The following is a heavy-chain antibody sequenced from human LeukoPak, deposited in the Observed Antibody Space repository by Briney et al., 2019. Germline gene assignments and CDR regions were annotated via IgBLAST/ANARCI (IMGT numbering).Heavy chain of an antibody. V-gene: IGHV1-24*01. Sequence: ASVKVSCKVSGYTLTELSMHWVRQAPGKGLEWMGGFDPEDGETIYAQKFQGRVTMTEDTSTDTAYMELSSLRSEDTAVYYCATPGYYDILTGYPYGMDVWGQGTTVTDSS. CDR3: ATPGYYDILTGYPYGMDV. D-gene: IGHD3-9*01. CDR1: GYTLTELS. CDR2: FDPEDGET. J-gene: IGHJ6*02.